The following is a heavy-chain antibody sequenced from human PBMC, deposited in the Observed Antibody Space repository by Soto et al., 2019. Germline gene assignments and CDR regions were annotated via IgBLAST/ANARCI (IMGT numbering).Heavy chain of an antibody. V-gene: IGHV4-59*08. Sequence: PSETLSLTCTVSCGSISSYYWSWIRQPPGKGLEWIGYIYYSGSTNYNPSLKSRVTISVDTSKNQFSLKLSSVTAADTAVYYCARLMVAATDPTFDYWGQGTLVTVSS. CDR2: IYYSGST. J-gene: IGHJ4*02. CDR3: ARLMVAATDPTFDY. CDR1: CGSISSYY. D-gene: IGHD2-15*01.